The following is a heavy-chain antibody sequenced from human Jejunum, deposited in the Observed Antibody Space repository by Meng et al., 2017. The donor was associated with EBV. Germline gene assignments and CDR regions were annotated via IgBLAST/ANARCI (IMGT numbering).Heavy chain of an antibody. CDR3: AGGMTIRQNWFDP. Sequence: VQPGQVGAEVKKPVASVKVSCKVSGDTFTRYYMHWVRQAPGQGLEWMGIINPTGDSTTYAEKFQGRLTMTRDTSTTTAYMELSSLRSGDTAVYYCAGGMTIRQNWFDPWGQGTLVTVSS. CDR2: INPTGDST. J-gene: IGHJ5*02. D-gene: IGHD5-24*01. CDR1: GDTFTRYY. V-gene: IGHV1-46*01.